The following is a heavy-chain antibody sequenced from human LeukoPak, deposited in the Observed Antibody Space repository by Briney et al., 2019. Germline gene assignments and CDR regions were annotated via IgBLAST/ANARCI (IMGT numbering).Heavy chain of an antibody. J-gene: IGHJ2*01. CDR2: VNHSGTT. CDR3: ARRGMDWNYVWYIDL. Sequence: PSETLSLTRAVYSGSFSGYYWSWIRQTPGKGLEWIGEVNHSGTTTYNPSLESRVTISVDTSKSQFSLNLRSVTAADTAVYYCARRGMDWNYVWYIDLWGRGTLVSVSS. V-gene: IGHV4-34*01. D-gene: IGHD1-7*01. CDR1: SGSFSGYY.